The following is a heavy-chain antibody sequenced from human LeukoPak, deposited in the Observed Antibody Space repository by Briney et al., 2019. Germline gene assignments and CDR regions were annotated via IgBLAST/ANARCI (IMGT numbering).Heavy chain of an antibody. D-gene: IGHD1-26*01. V-gene: IGHV1-8*01. CDR2: MNPNSGNT. J-gene: IGHJ6*03. Sequence: GASLTVSCTSSGYTFTSYDINWVRQATGQGLEWMGWMNPNSGNTGFAQKFQGRVTMTRNTSITTAYMELSSLRSEDTAVYYCARDSGSYAGLYNYYYMDVWGKGTTVTVSS. CDR1: GYTFTSYD. CDR3: ARDSGSYAGLYNYYYMDV.